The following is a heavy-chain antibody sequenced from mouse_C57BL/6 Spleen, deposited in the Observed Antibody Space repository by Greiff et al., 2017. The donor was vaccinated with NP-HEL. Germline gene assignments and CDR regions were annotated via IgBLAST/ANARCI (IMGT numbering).Heavy chain of an antibody. CDR2: IRNKANGYTT. V-gene: IGHV7-3*01. D-gene: IGHD1-1*01. J-gene: IGHJ4*01. CDR1: GFTFTDYY. Sequence: EVNVVESGGGLVQPGGSLSLSCAASGFTFTDYYMSWVRQPPGKALEWLGFIRNKANGYTTEYSASVKGRFTISRDNSQSILYLQMNALRAEDSATYYCARSSSIYYYGSSYPYYAMDYWGQGTSVTVSS. CDR3: ARSSSIYYYGSSYPYYAMDY.